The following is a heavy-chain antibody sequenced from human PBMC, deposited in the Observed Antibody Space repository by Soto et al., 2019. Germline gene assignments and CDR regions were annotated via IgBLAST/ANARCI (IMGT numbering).Heavy chain of an antibody. CDR3: ARSPNYYYYGFDV. J-gene: IGHJ6*02. CDR2: IYYSGST. D-gene: IGHD3-10*01. Sequence: LSLTFTVSGGSVSSGDYFWSWLRQPPGKRLEWIAYIYYSGSTNYNPSLKSRATISVDTSKSQVSLTLTSMTAADAALYYCARSPNYYYYGFDVWGQGTAVTVSS. CDR1: GGSVSSGDYF. V-gene: IGHV4-61*08.